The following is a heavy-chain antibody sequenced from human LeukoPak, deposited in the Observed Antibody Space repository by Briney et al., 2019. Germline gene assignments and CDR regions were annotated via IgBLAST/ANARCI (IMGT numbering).Heavy chain of an antibody. CDR1: GFSFSNSW. CDR2: IKEDGSAK. J-gene: IGHJ4*02. Sequence: GGSLRLSCTGSGFSFSNSWMTWVRQAPGKGLEWVADIKEDGSAKNYVEYVKGRFTISRDNAKNSLHLQMSSLRVEDTAVYYCARGRAYSTYDYWGQGTLVRVSS. CDR3: ARGRAYSTYDY. V-gene: IGHV3-7*01. D-gene: IGHD2/OR15-2a*01.